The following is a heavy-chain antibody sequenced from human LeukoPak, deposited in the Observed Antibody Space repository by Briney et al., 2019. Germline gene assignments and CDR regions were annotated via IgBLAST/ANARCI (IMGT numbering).Heavy chain of an antibody. Sequence: PGGSLRLSCAASGSTASHNSMSWVRQAPGKGLEWVSILYSGGSTYYADSVRGRFTISRDISKNTLFLQMNSLSAEDTAVYYCARDGAIAGTFDYWGQGTLVTVSS. CDR3: ARDGAIAGTFDY. V-gene: IGHV3-66*01. CDR2: LYSGGST. J-gene: IGHJ4*02. D-gene: IGHD1-1*01. CDR1: GSTASHNS.